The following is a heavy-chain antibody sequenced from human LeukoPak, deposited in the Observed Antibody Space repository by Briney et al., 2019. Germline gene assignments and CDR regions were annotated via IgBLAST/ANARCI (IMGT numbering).Heavy chain of an antibody. D-gene: IGHD3-10*01. CDR2: INPNSGGT. CDR1: GYTFTGYY. V-gene: IGHV1-2*02. J-gene: IGHJ4*02. Sequence: GASVRVSCKASGYTFTGYYIHWVREAPGQGLEWMGWINPNSGGTNYAQKFQGRVTMTRDTSVTTAYMELSRLRSDDTAVYYCAIPLGSGNYYFYFDYWGQGSLVT. CDR3: AIPLGSGNYYFYFDY.